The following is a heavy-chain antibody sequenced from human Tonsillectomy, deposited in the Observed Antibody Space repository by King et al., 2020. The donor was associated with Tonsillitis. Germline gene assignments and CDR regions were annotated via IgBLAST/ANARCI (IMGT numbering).Heavy chain of an antibody. CDR1: GGSISGYY. CDR3: ARSHPYYSSWSCYRFDP. J-gene: IGHJ5*02. V-gene: IGHV4-59*08. D-gene: IGHD6-13*01. CDR2: IYYSGST. Sequence: QLQESGPRLVKPSETLSLTCTVSGGSISGYYWSWIRQPPGKWLEWIGYIYYSGSTKYNPSLKSRVTISVDTSKNQFSLKLSSVTAADTAVYYCARSHPYYSSWSCYRFDPWGQGTLVTVSS.